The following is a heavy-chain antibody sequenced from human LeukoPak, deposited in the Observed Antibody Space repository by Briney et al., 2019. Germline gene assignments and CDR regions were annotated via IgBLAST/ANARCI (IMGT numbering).Heavy chain of an antibody. Sequence: PGGSLRLSCVASGFTFSTFAMIWVRQPPGKGLEWVSSIFPSGGEIHYADSVRGRFTISRDNSKSTLSLQMNSLRAEDTAVYYCARAPLDYGWDYWGQGTLVTVSS. V-gene: IGHV3-23*01. CDR2: IFPSGGEI. CDR1: GFTFSTFA. CDR3: ARAPLDYGWDY. D-gene: IGHD4/OR15-4a*01. J-gene: IGHJ4*02.